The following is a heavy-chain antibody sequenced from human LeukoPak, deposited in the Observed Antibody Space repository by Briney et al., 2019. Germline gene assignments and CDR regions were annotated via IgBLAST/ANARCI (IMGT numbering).Heavy chain of an antibody. J-gene: IGHJ4*02. CDR2: MNPNSGNT. CDR1: GYTFTTSD. V-gene: IGHV1-8*01. Sequence: ASGRVCYKASGYTFTTSDIHWVRQATGQGLEWMGWMNPNSGNTAYAQKFQGRITMTRNTSISTAYMELSSLRAEDTAVYYCARDFYDVLTGYYIDYWGQGTLVTVSS. CDR3: ARDFYDVLTGYYIDY. D-gene: IGHD3-9*01.